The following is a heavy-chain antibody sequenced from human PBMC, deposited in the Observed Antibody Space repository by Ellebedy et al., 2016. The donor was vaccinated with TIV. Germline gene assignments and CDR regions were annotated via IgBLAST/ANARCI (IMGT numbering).Heavy chain of an antibody. V-gene: IGHV3-23*01. D-gene: IGHD1-26*01. CDR2: ISSTGSRT. Sequence: GESLKISCAASGFTFSSYAMSWVRQAPGKGLEWVSTISSTGSRTYYADSVKGRFTISRDNSKNTLYLQMSSLRAEDTAVYYCARGSGSYKEYFQDWGQGTQVTVSS. CDR1: GFTFSSYA. CDR3: ARGSGSYKEYFQD. J-gene: IGHJ1*01.